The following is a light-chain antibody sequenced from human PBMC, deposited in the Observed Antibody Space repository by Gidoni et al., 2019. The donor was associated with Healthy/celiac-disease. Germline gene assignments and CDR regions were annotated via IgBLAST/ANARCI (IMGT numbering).Light chain of an antibody. V-gene: IGLV3-25*03. CDR2: KAS. CDR3: QSADSSGTYPVV. J-gene: IGLJ2*01. CDR1: ALPKQY. Sequence: SYELTQPPSVSVSPGQTARITCSGDALPKQYAYWYQQKPGQAPVLVLYKASERPSGIPERFSGSSSGTTVTLTISGVQAEDEADYYCQSADSSGTYPVVFGGGTKLTVL.